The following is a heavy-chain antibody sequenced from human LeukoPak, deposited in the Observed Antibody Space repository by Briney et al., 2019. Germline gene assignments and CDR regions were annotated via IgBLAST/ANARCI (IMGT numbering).Heavy chain of an antibody. D-gene: IGHD2-21*02. V-gene: IGHV1-58*01. CDR2: IVVGSGNT. J-gene: IGHJ4*02. CDR1: GFTFTSSA. CDR3: AADPVRGDSFDY. Sequence: GASVKVSCKASGFTFTSSAVQWVRQARGQRLEWIGWIVVGSGNTNYAQKFQERVTITRDMSTSTAYMELSGLRSEDTAVYYCAADPVRGDSFDYWGQGTLVTVSS.